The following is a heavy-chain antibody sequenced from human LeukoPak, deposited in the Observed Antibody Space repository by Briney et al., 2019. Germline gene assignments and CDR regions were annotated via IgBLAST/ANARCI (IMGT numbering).Heavy chain of an antibody. V-gene: IGHV3-73*01. D-gene: IGHD2-15*01. Sequence: GGSLRLSCAASGFTFRGSAMHWVRQASGKGLEWIGRIRSKANSYATAYAASVKGRFTISRDDSKNMAYLQMNSLKTEDTAVYYCAAGVREPVTWWDYWGQGTLVTVSS. J-gene: IGHJ4*02. CDR1: GFTFRGSA. CDR2: IRSKANSYAT. CDR3: AAGVREPVTWWDY.